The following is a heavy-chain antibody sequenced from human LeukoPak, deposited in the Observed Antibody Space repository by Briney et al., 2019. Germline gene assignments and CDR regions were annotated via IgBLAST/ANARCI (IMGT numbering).Heavy chain of an antibody. J-gene: IGHJ4*02. CDR1: GYTFTSYG. V-gene: IGHV1-2*02. D-gene: IGHD5-12*01. CDR2: INPNSGST. Sequence: ASVKVSCKASGYTFTSYGISWVRQATGQGLEWMGWINPNSGSTNYAQKFQGRVTMTRDTSISTAYMELSRLRSEDTAVYYCSGVGSYIGYVNWGERTLVTVSS. CDR3: SGVGSYIGYVN.